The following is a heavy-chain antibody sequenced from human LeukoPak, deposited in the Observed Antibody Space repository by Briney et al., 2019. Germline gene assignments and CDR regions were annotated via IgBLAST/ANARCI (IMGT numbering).Heavy chain of an antibody. V-gene: IGHV4-34*01. Sequence: SETLSLTCAVYGGSFSGYYWSWIRQPPGKGLEWIGEINHSGSTNYNPSLKSRVTISVDTSKNQFSLKLSSVTAADTAVYYCARNVLWGSYQNYYMDVWGKGTTVTISS. J-gene: IGHJ6*03. CDR1: GGSFSGYY. D-gene: IGHD3-16*02. CDR2: INHSGST. CDR3: ARNVLWGSYQNYYMDV.